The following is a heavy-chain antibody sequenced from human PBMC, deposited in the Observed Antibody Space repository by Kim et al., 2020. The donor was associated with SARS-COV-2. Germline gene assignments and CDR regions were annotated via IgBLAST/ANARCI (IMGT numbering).Heavy chain of an antibody. CDR1: GFTFSSYA. V-gene: IGHV3-30-3*01. Sequence: GGSLRLSCAASGFTFSSYAMHWVRQAPGKGLEWVAVISYDGSNKYYADSVKGRFTISRDNSKDTLYLQMNSLRAEDTAVYYCARDAPRKDDILTGYYTARTDAFDIWGQGTMVTVSS. CDR2: ISYDGSNK. J-gene: IGHJ3*02. D-gene: IGHD3-9*01. CDR3: ARDAPRKDDILTGYYTARTDAFDI.